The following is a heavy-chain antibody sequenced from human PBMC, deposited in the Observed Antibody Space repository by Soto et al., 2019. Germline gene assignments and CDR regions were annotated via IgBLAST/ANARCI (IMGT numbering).Heavy chain of an antibody. CDR1: CYTFTSXG. J-gene: IGHJ3*02. D-gene: IGHD3-22*01. CDR2: ISAYNGNT. CDR3: ATTNYYDSSGYSPGGAFDI. Sequence: VXXSCKASCYTFTSXGLSWVRQSPGQVLEWMGWISAYNGNTNYAQKLQGRVTMTKDTSTSTAYMELRSLRSDDTAVYYCATTNYYDSSGYSPGGAFDIWGQGTMGTVSS. V-gene: IGHV1-18*01.